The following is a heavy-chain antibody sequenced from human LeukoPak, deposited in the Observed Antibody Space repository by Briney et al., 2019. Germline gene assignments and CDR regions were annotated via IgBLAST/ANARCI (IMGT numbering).Heavy chain of an antibody. Sequence: GGSLRLSCAASGFTFSSYAMSWVRQAPGKRLEWVSAISGSGGSTYYADSVKGRFTISRDNSKNTLYLQMNSLRAEDTAVYYCAAYRASTEGFDYWGQGTLVTVSS. CDR3: AAYRASTEGFDY. D-gene: IGHD5-18*01. V-gene: IGHV3-23*01. CDR1: GFTFSSYA. J-gene: IGHJ4*02. CDR2: ISGSGGST.